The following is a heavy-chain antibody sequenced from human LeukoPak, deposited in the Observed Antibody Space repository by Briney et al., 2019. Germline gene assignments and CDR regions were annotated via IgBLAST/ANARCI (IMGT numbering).Heavy chain of an antibody. CDR3: ARDWVPGYFDWTTGYYMDV. J-gene: IGHJ6*03. D-gene: IGHD3-9*01. Sequence: SGTLSLTCTVSGGSISSYYWSWIRQPAGKGLEWIGRIYTSGSTNYNPSLKSRVTMSVDTSKNQFSLKLSSVTAADTAVYYCARDWVPGYFDWTTGYYMDVWGKGTTVTISS. CDR1: GGSISSYY. V-gene: IGHV4-4*07. CDR2: IYTSGST.